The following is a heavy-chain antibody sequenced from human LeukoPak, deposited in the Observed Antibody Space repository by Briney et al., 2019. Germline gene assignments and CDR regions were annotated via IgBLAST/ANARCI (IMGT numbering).Heavy chain of an antibody. D-gene: IGHD3-10*02. CDR2: ISAYNGNT. CDR1: GYTFTSYG. Sequence: ASVKVSRKASGYTFTSYGISWVRQAPGQGLEWMGWISAYNGNTNYAQKLQGRVTMTTDTSTSTAYMELRSLRSDDTAVYYCARDRRYYVPYYFDYWGQGTLVTVSS. V-gene: IGHV1-18*01. CDR3: ARDRRYYVPYYFDY. J-gene: IGHJ4*02.